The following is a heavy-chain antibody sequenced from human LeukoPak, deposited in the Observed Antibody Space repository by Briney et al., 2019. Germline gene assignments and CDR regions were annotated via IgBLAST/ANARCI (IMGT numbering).Heavy chain of an antibody. D-gene: IGHD2-8*01. CDR3: AKPGPMYYYDMDV. Sequence: ETLSLTCAVYGGSFSGYYWSWVRQAPGKGLEWVSAISGSGGSTYYADSVKGRFTISRDNSKNTLYLQMNSLRAEDTAVYYCAKPGPMYYYDMDVWGQGTTVTVSS. CDR1: GGSFSGYY. J-gene: IGHJ6*02. V-gene: IGHV3-23*01. CDR2: ISGSGGST.